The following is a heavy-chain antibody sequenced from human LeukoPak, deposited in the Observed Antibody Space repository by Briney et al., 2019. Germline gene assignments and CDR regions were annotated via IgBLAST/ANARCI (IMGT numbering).Heavy chain of an antibody. CDR3: ARDPGRDSSGWSEYFQH. V-gene: IGHV3-7*03. CDR2: TKQDGSEK. J-gene: IGHJ1*01. Sequence: GRSRRLSCAASGFTFSSYWMSWVRPAPGKGLEWVANTKQDGSEKYYGDSVTGRFTISRDNAKNSLYLQMNSLRAEDTAVYYCARDPGRDSSGWSEYFQHWGQGTLVTVSA. D-gene: IGHD6-19*01. CDR1: GFTFSSYW.